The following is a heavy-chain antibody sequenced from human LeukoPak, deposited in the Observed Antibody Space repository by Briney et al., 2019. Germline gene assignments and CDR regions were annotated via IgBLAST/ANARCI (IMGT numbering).Heavy chain of an antibody. Sequence: ASVKVSCKASGYTFTSYGISWVRQATGQGLEWMGWMNPNSGNTGYAQKFQGRVTMTRNTSISTAYMELSSLRSEDTAVYYCASGMATTSVYYYYYGTDVWGQGTTVTVSS. D-gene: IGHD5-24*01. CDR3: ASGMATTSVYYYYYGTDV. CDR2: MNPNSGNT. CDR1: GYTFTSYG. J-gene: IGHJ6*02. V-gene: IGHV1-8*02.